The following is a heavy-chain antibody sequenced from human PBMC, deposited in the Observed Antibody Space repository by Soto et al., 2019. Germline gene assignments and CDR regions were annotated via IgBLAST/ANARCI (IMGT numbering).Heavy chain of an antibody. V-gene: IGHV3-23*01. J-gene: IGHJ5*02. D-gene: IGHD6-13*01. Sequence: GGSLRLSCAASGFTFSSYAMSWVRQAPGKGLEWVSAISGSGGSTYYADSVKGRFTISRDNSKNTLYLQMNSLRAEDTAVYYCAKRPYLLLAAVNPPPFDPWGQGTLVTVSS. CDR2: ISGSGGST. CDR1: GFTFSSYA. CDR3: AKRPYLLLAAVNPPPFDP.